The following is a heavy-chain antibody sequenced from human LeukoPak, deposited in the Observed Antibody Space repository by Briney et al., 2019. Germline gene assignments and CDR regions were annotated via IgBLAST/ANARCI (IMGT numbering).Heavy chain of an antibody. CDR3: ARGSVPAAKVRYYYYYYMDV. V-gene: IGHV1-2*02. D-gene: IGHD2-2*01. CDR2: INPNSGGT. J-gene: IGHJ6*03. Sequence: ASVKVSCKASGYTFTGYYMHWVRQAPGQGLEWMGWINPNSGGTNYVQKFQGRVTMTRDTSISTAYMELSRLRSDDTAVYYCARGSVPAAKVRYYYYYYMDVWGKGTTVTVSS. CDR1: GYTFTGYY.